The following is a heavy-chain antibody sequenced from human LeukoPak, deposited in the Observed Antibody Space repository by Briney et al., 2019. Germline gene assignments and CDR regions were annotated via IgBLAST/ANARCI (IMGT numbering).Heavy chain of an antibody. CDR3: ARGHYGGNRYFDI. Sequence: ASVKVSCKASGYTFRSYEINWVRQAPGQGLEWVGWIHPNSGKTGYAQKFQGRVAMTRDTSTETAFMELSSLKFDDTAIFYCARGHYGGNRYFDIWGQGTLVTVSS. CDR1: GYTFRSYE. D-gene: IGHD4-23*01. CDR2: IHPNSGKT. J-gene: IGHJ4*02. V-gene: IGHV1-8*01.